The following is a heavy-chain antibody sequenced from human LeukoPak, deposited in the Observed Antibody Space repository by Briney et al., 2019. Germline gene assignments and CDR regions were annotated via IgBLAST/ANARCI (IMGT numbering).Heavy chain of an antibody. CDR3: ASSKAYCSSTSCYDASIFDY. CDR1: GYTFTGYY. Sequence: ASVKVSCKASGYTFTGYYMHWVRQAPGQGLEWMGWINPNSGGTNYAQKFQGRVTMTRDTSISTAYMELSRLRSDDTAVYYCASSKAYCSSTSCYDASIFDYWGQGTLVTVSS. J-gene: IGHJ4*02. D-gene: IGHD2-2*01. V-gene: IGHV1-2*02. CDR2: INPNSGGT.